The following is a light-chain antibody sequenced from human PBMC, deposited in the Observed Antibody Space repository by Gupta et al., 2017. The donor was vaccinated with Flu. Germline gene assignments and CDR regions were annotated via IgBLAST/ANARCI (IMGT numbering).Light chain of an antibody. V-gene: IGKV3-20*01. CDR3: QQYGSSLLT. CDR2: GAS. J-gene: IGKJ4*01. CDR1: QSVSSSY. Sequence: EIVFTQSPGILSLSPGERATRSCRASQSVSSSYLAWYQQKPGQAPRLLIYGASSRATGIPDRFSGSGSGTDFTLTISRLEPEDFAVYYCQQYGSSLLTFGGGTKVEIK.